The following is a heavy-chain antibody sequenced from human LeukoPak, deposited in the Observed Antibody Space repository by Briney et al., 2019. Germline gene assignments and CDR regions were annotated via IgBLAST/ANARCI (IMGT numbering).Heavy chain of an antibody. V-gene: IGHV3-33*01. CDR1: GCTFSTYG. CDR2: IWYDGSNK. Sequence: GGSLRLSCAASGCTFSTYGMHWVRQAPGKGLEWVSLIWYDGSNKYYADSVKGRFTISRDNSKKTLYLQMNSLRAEDTAVYYCARGRASVTSSWDPSFDYWGQGALVTVSS. J-gene: IGHJ4*02. D-gene: IGHD6-13*01. CDR3: ARGRASVTSSWDPSFDY.